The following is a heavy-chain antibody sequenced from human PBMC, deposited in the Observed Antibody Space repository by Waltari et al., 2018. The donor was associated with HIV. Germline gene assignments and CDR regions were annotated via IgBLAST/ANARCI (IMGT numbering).Heavy chain of an antibody. CDR3: AHRRLTGATFVWFDP. D-gene: IGHD1-7*01. V-gene: IGHV2-5*02. CDR2: IYWDDDK. Sequence: QITLKESGPTLVRPTQTLTLTCTFSGFSLSTSGVGVGWIRQPPGKALEWLALIYWDDDKRYSPSLKSRLTITKDTSKNHVVLTMTNLDPVDTATYYCAHRRLTGATFVWFDPWGPGTLVTVSS. CDR1: GFSLSTSGVG. J-gene: IGHJ5*02.